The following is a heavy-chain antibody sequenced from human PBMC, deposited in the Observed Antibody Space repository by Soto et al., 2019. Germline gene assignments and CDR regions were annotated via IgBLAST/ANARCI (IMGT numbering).Heavy chain of an antibody. V-gene: IGHV3-21*01. CDR1: GFTFSSYS. Sequence: GGSLRLSCAASGFTFSSYSMNWVRQAPGKGLEWVSSISSSSSYIYYADSVKGRFTISRDNAKNSLYLQMNSLRAEDTAVYYCARDTYGGTLNDAFDIWGQGTMVTVSS. CDR3: ARDTYGGTLNDAFDI. D-gene: IGHD4-17*01. J-gene: IGHJ3*02. CDR2: ISSSSSYI.